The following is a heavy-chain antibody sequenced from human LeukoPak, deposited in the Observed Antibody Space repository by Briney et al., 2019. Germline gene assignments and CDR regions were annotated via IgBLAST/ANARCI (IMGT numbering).Heavy chain of an antibody. J-gene: IGHJ4*02. CDR3: ARQMQSHGNFDS. CDR1: GFTVSSYA. D-gene: IGHD1-26*01. V-gene: IGHV3-13*01. CDR2: LGIAGDT. Sequence: GGSLRLSCAASGFTVSSYAMHWVRQPIGKGLEWVSALGIAGDTFYPGSVKGRFTISRENARNSLYLQMNSLRAEDTAMYYCARQMQSHGNFDSWGQGTLVSVSS.